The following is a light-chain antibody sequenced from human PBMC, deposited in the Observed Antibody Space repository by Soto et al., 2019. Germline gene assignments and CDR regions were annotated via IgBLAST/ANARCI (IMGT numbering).Light chain of an antibody. CDR3: LLSYSGDRRV. Sequence: QAVVTQESSLTVSPGGTVTLTCGSSTGAVTSGHYPYWFQQKPGQAPRTLIYDPTNKHTWTPARFSGSLLGGKAALTLSGAQPEDEADYYCLLSYSGDRRVFDGGTKVTVL. J-gene: IGLJ2*01. CDR1: TGAVTSGHY. V-gene: IGLV7-46*01. CDR2: DPT.